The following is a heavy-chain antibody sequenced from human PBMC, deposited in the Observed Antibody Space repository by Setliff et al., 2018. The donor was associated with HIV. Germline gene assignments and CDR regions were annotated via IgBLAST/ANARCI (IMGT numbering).Heavy chain of an antibody. V-gene: IGHV1-2*06. J-gene: IGHJ4*02. CDR3: ARVATVTTPFDY. CDR1: GYTFTGYY. D-gene: IGHD4-17*01. CDR2: ISPNTGGT. Sequence: ASVKVSCKASGYTFTGYYIHWVRQAPGQGLEWMGRISPNTGGTIYAQKLQGRVTMTRDTSFSTAYMELSSLTSDDTAVYYCARVATVTTPFDYWGQGTLVTVSS.